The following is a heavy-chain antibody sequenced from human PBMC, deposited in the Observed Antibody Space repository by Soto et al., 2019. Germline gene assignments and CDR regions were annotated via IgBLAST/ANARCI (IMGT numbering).Heavy chain of an antibody. Sequence: GESLKISCAASGFTFSSYAMSWVRQAPGKGLEWVSAISGSGGSTYYADSVKGRFTISRDNSKNTLYLQMNSLRAEDTAVYYCAKGGKYYYDSSGYYCDYWGQGTLVTVSS. CDR1: GFTFSSYA. V-gene: IGHV3-23*01. D-gene: IGHD3-22*01. CDR2: ISGSGGST. J-gene: IGHJ4*02. CDR3: AKGGKYYYDSSGYYCDY.